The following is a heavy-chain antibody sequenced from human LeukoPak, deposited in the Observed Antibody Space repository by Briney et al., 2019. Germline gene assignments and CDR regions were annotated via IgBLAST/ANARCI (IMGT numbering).Heavy chain of an antibody. Sequence: ASVKVSCKASGYTFTSYDIHWVRQATGHGLEWMGWMNPNSGHTGHAQKFQGRVTMTTDTSTSTAYMELRSLRSDDTAVYYCARDLGTLWWRVRDAFDIWGQGTMVTVSS. CDR2: MNPNSGHT. CDR1: GYTFTSYD. D-gene: IGHD2-21*01. J-gene: IGHJ3*02. V-gene: IGHV1-8*02. CDR3: ARDLGTLWWRVRDAFDI.